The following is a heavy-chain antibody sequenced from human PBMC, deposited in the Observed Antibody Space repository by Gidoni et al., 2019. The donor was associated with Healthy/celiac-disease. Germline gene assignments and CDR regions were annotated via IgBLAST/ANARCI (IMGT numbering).Heavy chain of an antibody. CDR3: ARERYSGYEIFDY. V-gene: IGHV3-48*04. Sequence: EGQLVESGGGGGQPGGSLRRSSAASGCTVSSDSMNWVRQAPGKGLEWGSSLSISSSTLYYAASVKGRFTISIDNAKNSLYLQMHSLSAEATAVYYCARERYSGYEIFDYWGQGTLVTVSS. CDR1: GCTVSSDS. J-gene: IGHJ4*02. D-gene: IGHD5-12*01. CDR2: LSISSSTL.